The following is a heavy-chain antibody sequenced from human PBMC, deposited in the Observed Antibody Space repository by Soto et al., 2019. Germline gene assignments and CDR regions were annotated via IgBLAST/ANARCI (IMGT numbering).Heavy chain of an antibody. Sequence: QVTLKESGPVLVKPTEPLTLTCTVSGFSLSNARMGVRWIRQPPGKALEWLAHIFSNDEKSYSTSLKSRLTISKDTSKSQVVLTMTNMDPVDTATYYCARVYSSSSYGMDVWGQGTTVTVSS. J-gene: IGHJ6*02. CDR3: ARVYSSSSYGMDV. CDR2: IFSNDEK. CDR1: GFSLSNARMG. D-gene: IGHD6-6*01. V-gene: IGHV2-26*01.